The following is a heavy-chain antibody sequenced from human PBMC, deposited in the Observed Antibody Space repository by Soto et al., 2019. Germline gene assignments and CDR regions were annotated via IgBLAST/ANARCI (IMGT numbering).Heavy chain of an antibody. CDR2: IWYDGSNK. D-gene: IGHD6-19*01. CDR3: ARDRHSSGWFDY. CDR1: GFTFSSYG. Sequence: GGSLRLSCAASGFTFSSYGMHWVRQAPGKGLEWVAVIWYDGSNKYYADSVKGRFTISRDNSKNTLYLQMNSLRAEDTAVYYCARDRHSSGWFDYWGQGTLVTVSS. J-gene: IGHJ4*02. V-gene: IGHV3-33*01.